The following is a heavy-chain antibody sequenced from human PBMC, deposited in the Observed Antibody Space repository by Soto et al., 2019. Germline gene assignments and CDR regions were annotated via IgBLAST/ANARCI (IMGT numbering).Heavy chain of an antibody. CDR2: INHSGST. J-gene: IGHJ4*02. D-gene: IGHD2-2*01. V-gene: IGHV4-34*01. CDR3: ARRKTLGYCSSTSCYRVYYFDY. CDR1: GGSFSGYY. Sequence: QVQLQQWGAGLLKPSETLSLTCAVYGGSFSGYYWSWIRQPPGKGLEWIGEINHSGSTNYNPSLKCRGTISGDTSKTQFSLKLSSVTAADTAVYYCARRKTLGYCSSTSCYRVYYFDYWGQGTLVTVSS.